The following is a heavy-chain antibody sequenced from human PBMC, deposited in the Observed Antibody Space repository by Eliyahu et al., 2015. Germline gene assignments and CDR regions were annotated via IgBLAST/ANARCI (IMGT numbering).Heavy chain of an antibody. CDR3: AREIYNYGYYFDY. D-gene: IGHD5-18*01. CDR1: GFSVSSKX. CDR2: IYXGGGT. Sequence: EVQLVESGGGXIQPGGSLXLSCXASGFSVSSKXMNWFRQAPGQGLEWVSVIYXGGGTYYADSVKGRFTISRDSSKNMLYLQMNSLRVEDTAVYYCAREIYNYGYYFDYWGQGTLVTVSS. V-gene: IGHV3-53*01. J-gene: IGHJ4*02.